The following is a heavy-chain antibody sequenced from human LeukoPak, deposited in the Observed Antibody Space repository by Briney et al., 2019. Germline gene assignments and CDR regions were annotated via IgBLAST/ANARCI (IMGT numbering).Heavy chain of an antibody. J-gene: IGHJ4*02. CDR1: GGSISSYY. D-gene: IGHD2-2*01. CDR3: AREDCSSTSCLIDY. CDR2: IYYSGST. V-gene: IGHV4-59*01. Sequence: SETLSLTCTVSGGSISSYYWSWIRQPPGKGVEGIGYIYYSGSTNYNPSLKSRVTISVDTSKNQFSLKLSSVTAADTAVYYCAREDCSSTSCLIDYWGQGTLVTVSS.